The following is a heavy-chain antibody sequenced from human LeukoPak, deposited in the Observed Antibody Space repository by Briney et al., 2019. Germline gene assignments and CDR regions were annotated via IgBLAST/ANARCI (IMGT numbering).Heavy chain of an antibody. J-gene: IGHJ4*02. CDR1: GFTFSSYA. CDR3: TKDRSGQWLVRVPDY. Sequence: GGSLRLSCAASGFTFSSYAMSWVRQAPGKGLEWVSAISGSGGSTYYADSVKGRFTISRDNSKNTLYLQMNSLRAEDTAVYYCTKDRSGQWLVRVPDYWGQGTLVTVSS. D-gene: IGHD6-19*01. V-gene: IGHV3-23*01. CDR2: ISGSGGST.